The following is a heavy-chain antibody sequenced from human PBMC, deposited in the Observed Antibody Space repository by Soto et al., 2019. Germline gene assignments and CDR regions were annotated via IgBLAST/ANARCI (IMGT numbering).Heavy chain of an antibody. V-gene: IGHV4-39*01. CDR3: ARHGYYYDSTGYYYFI. CDR2: VYYSGMT. CDR1: GGSVSDKTYY. J-gene: IGHJ4*02. Sequence: QVQLQESGPGLLKPSETLSLTCSVSGGSVSDKTYYWSWIRQPPGKRLEWIGYVYYSGMTLYNPSLKSRVTISVDTSRNQLSLELRSVTAADTAVYYCARHGYYYDSTGYYYFIWGQGTLVTVSS. D-gene: IGHD3-22*01.